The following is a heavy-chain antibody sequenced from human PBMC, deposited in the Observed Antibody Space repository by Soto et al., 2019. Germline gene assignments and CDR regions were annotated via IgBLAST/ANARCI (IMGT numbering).Heavy chain of an antibody. CDR1: GFSLTNNGEA. CDR3: ARYVATSPAGWFEP. Sequence: QITLKESGPTLVKPTQTLTLTCTFSGFSLTNNGEAVGWFRQSPGKALEWLVLIYWDDDNRYNPTLRTRLSTXTXTXXNQAILTLTNMDPVDTATYYCARYVATSPAGWFEPWGQGIPVTVSS. CDR2: IYWDDDN. V-gene: IGHV2-5*02. D-gene: IGHD2-15*01. J-gene: IGHJ5*02.